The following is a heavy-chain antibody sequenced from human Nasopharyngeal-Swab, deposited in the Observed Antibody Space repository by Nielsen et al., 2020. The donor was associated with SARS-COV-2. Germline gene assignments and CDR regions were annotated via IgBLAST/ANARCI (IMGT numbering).Heavy chain of an antibody. J-gene: IGHJ6*04. CDR2: ISSTSSTI. D-gene: IGHD3-10*01. Sequence: VRQAPGKGLEWVSYISSTSSTIYSADSVKGRFTISRDNAKNSLYLQMNSLRDEDTAVYYCARDRWRLRFGELLGRYYYGMDVWGKGTTVTVSS. V-gene: IGHV3-48*02. CDR3: ARDRWRLRFGELLGRYYYGMDV.